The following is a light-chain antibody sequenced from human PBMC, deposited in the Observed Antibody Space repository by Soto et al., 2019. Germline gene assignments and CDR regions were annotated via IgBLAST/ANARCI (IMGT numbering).Light chain of an antibody. Sequence: IVFTQSPATLSLSPGGKTTPSCRASRSVSSYLAWYQQKPGQAPRLLIYDASNRATGIPARFSGSGSGTDFTLTISSLEPEDFAVYYCQQRRNWPLTWTFGQGTKV. V-gene: IGKV3-11*01. CDR2: DAS. J-gene: IGKJ1*01. CDR1: RSVSSY. CDR3: QQRRNWPLTWT.